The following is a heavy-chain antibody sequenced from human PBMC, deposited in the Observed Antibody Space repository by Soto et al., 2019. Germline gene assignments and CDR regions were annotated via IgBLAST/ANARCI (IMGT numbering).Heavy chain of an antibody. D-gene: IGHD3-22*01. CDR2: IKSKAIGGTT. CDR3: TTYSYSTMIEVRFVY. Sequence: SCVGSGFAFNNAWINWVRQAPGKGLEWVGRIKSKAIGGTTDFAAPVRGRFAITREDSRNMAYMKMNSLNTEDTAVYYCTTYSYSTMIEVRFVYWGHGALVTVSS. CDR1: GFAFNNAW. V-gene: IGHV3-15*07. J-gene: IGHJ4*01.